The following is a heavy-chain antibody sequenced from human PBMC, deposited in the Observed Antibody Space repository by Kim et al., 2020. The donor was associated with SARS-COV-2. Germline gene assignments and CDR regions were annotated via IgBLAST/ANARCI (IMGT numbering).Heavy chain of an antibody. J-gene: IGHJ5*02. Sequence: ASVKVSCKASGYTFTGYYMHWVRQAPGQGLEWMGRINPNSGGTNYAQKFQGRVTMTRDTSISTAYMELSRLRSDDTAVYYCARMLSYRNQSKSGGLDPWGQGTLVTVSS. V-gene: IGHV1-2*06. CDR3: ARMLSYRNQSKSGGLDP. D-gene: IGHD3-3*01. CDR2: INPNSGGT. CDR1: GYTFTGYY.